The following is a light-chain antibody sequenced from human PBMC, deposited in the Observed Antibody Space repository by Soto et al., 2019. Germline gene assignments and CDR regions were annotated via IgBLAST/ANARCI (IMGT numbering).Light chain of an antibody. J-gene: IGKJ2*01. CDR1: QGIRND. V-gene: IGKV1-6*01. Sequence: TQSPSSLSASVGDRVTITCRASQGIRNDLGWYQQKPGKAPKFLIYGASSLQSGVPSRFSGSGSGTDFTLTINSLQPEDFATYYCLQDYNYPYTFGQGTKVDIK. CDR2: GAS. CDR3: LQDYNYPYT.